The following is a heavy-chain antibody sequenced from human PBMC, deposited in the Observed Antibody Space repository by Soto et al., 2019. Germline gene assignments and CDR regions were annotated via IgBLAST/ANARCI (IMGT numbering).Heavy chain of an antibody. J-gene: IGHJ4*02. CDR3: ERDADVIYCES. V-gene: IGHV3-30*03. CDR1: GFAFIGYG. Sequence: SLRLSCAASGFAFIGYGMHWVRQAPGKGLKWVALISYDGTNKHYEDSVKGRFTISRDNSKNTLYLQMNSLRTEDTAVYFCERDADVIYCESWCQGTPVTVSS. CDR2: ISYDGTNK.